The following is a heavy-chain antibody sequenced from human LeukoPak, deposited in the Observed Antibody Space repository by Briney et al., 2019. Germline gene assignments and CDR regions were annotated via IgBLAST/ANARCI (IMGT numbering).Heavy chain of an antibody. Sequence: ASVKVSCKASGYTFTGYYMHWVRQAPGQGLEWMGWINPNSGGTNYAQKFQGRVTMTRDTSIDTAYMELSSLRSVDTAVFYCARTFAYDSSGSWRYFDLWGRGTLVTVSS. J-gene: IGHJ2*01. CDR2: INPNSGGT. CDR3: ARTFAYDSSGSWRYFDL. V-gene: IGHV1-2*02. CDR1: GYTFTGYY. D-gene: IGHD3-22*01.